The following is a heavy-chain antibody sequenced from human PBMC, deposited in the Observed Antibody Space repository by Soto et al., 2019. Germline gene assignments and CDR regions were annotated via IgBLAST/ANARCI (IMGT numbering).Heavy chain of an antibody. V-gene: IGHV1-18*01. Sequence: ASVKVSCKAPGYTFTSYGISWVRQAPGQGLEWMGWISAYNGNTNYAQKLQGRVTMTTDTSTSTAYMELRSLRSDDTAVYYCARATLGVAATVDWFDPWGQGTLVTVSS. CDR2: ISAYNGNT. CDR1: GYTFTSYG. J-gene: IGHJ5*02. D-gene: IGHD2-15*01. CDR3: ARATLGVAATVDWFDP.